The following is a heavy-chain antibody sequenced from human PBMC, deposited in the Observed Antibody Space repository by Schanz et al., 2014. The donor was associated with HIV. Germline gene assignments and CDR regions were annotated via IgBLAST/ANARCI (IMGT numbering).Heavy chain of an antibody. Sequence: EVQLVESGGDLVQPGGSLRLSCAASGFTFSNYWMHWVRQAPGKGLVWISSISSNTNYINYADSVKGRFTISRDNAKNSLYLQMNSLRFADTAVYYCVRGDTVFEYWGQGTLVTVS. J-gene: IGHJ4*02. CDR1: GFTFSNYW. CDR3: VRGDTVFEY. V-gene: IGHV3-21*01. CDR2: ISSNTNYI. D-gene: IGHD5-18*01.